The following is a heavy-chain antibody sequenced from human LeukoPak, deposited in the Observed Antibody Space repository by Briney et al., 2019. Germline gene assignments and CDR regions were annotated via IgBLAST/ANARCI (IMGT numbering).Heavy chain of an antibody. V-gene: IGHV3-33*01. D-gene: IGHD3-16*01. Sequence: QPGRSLRLSCAASGFTFSSYGMHWVRQAPGKGLEWVAVIWYDGSNKYYADSVKGRFTISRDNSKNTLYLQMNSLRAEDTAVYYCARLGGEYAGTGPIHFDYWGQGTLVTVSS. J-gene: IGHJ4*02. CDR3: ARLGGEYAGTGPIHFDY. CDR2: IWYDGSNK. CDR1: GFTFSSYG.